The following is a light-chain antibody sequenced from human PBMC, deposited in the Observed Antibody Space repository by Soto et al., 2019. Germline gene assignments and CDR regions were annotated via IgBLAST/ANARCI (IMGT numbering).Light chain of an antibody. V-gene: IGKV1-39*01. J-gene: IGKJ1*01. CDR2: DAS. CDR1: QSISNY. CDR3: QQGFSAPPWT. Sequence: SALSTSMGDRVTITCRSSQSISNYLNWYQQRPGKAPKVLIYDASSLQSGVPSRFSGSGSGTEFTLTISSLQREDFATYYCQQGFSAPPWTFGQGTKVDIK.